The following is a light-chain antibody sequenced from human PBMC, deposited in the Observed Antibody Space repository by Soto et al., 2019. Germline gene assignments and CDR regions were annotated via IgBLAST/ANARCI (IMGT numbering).Light chain of an antibody. CDR3: QQYGSSPPIS. V-gene: IGKV3-20*01. Sequence: EIVLTQSPGTLSLSPGERATLSCRASQSVSSSYLAWYQQKPRQAPRLLIYGASSRATAIPDRFSGSGAGIDFTLTISRVAPEDFAVYYCQQYGSSPPISFGQGTRLEIK. CDR1: QSVSSSY. CDR2: GAS. J-gene: IGKJ5*01.